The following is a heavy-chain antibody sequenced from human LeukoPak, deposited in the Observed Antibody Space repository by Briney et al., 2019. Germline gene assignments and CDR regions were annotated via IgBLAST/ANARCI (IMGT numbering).Heavy chain of an antibody. J-gene: IGHJ6*02. CDR3: ARGGGLDV. CDR2: IDHNGNAN. V-gene: IGHV3-7*03. Sequence: GGSLRLSCAASGFTFSSYWMNWARQAPGKGLEWVASIDHNGNANYYVDSVKGRFTISRDNAKNSLYLQMSNLRAEDTAVYFCARGGGLDVWGQGATVTVSS. CDR1: GFTFSSYW. D-gene: IGHD3-16*01.